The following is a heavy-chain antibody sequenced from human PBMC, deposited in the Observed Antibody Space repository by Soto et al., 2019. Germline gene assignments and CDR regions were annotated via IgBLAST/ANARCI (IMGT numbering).Heavy chain of an antibody. J-gene: IGHJ6*02. D-gene: IGHD3-22*01. CDR3: ARLPGGYYDSSGSYGMDV. CDR1: GYSFTSYW. V-gene: IGHV5-51*01. CDR2: IYPGDSDT. Sequence: GESLKISCKGSGYSFTSYWIGWVRQMPGKGLEWMGIIYPGDSDTRYSPSFQGQVTISADKSISTAYLQWSSLKASDTAMYYCARLPGGYYDSSGSYGMDVWGQGTTVTVSS.